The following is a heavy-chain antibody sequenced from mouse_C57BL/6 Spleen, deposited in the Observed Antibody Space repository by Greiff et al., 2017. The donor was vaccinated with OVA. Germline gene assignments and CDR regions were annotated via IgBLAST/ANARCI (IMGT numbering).Heavy chain of an antibody. CDR1: GYTFTSYG. Sequence: VQWVESGAELARPGASVKLSCKASGYTFTSYGISWVKQRTGQGLEWIGEIYPRSGNTYYNEKFKGKATLTADKSSSTAYMELRSLTSEDSAVYFCARRSTVVAFYYFDYWGQGTTLTVSS. V-gene: IGHV1-81*01. D-gene: IGHD1-1*01. CDR2: IYPRSGNT. J-gene: IGHJ2*01. CDR3: ARRSTVVAFYYFDY.